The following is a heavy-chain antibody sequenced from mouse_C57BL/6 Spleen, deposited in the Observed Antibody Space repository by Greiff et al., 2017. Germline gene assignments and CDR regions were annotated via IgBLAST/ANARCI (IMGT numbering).Heavy chain of an antibody. CDR1: GYSFTGYY. D-gene: IGHD2-1*01. CDR3: ARSILIYYGNYEGFAY. CDR2: FNPSTGGT. J-gene: IGHJ3*01. V-gene: IGHV1-42*01. Sequence: VQLQQSGPELVKPGASVKISCKASGYSFTGYYMNWVKQSPEKSLEWIGEFNPSTGGTTYNQKFKAKATLTVDISSSTAYMQLKSLTSEDSAVYYCARSILIYYGNYEGFAYWGQGTLVTVSA.